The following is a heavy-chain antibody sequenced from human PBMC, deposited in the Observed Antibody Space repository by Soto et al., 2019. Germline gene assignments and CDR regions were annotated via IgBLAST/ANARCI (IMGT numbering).Heavy chain of an antibody. Sequence: PSETLSLTCTVSGGSISSGGYYWSWIRQHPGKGLEWIGYIYYSGSTYYNPSLKSRVTISVDTSKNQFSLKLSSVTAADTAVCYCARGSSGYDCIDYWGQGTLVTVSS. CDR3: ARGSSGYDCIDY. D-gene: IGHD5-12*01. CDR2: IYYSGST. V-gene: IGHV4-31*03. CDR1: GGSISSGGYY. J-gene: IGHJ4*02.